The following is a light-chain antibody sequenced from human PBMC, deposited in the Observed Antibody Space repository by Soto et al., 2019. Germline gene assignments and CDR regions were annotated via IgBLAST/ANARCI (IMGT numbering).Light chain of an antibody. Sequence: QSVLTQPPSVSWAPGQRVTISCTGSSSNIGAGYDVHWYQQLPGTAPKLLIYGNSNRPSGVPDRFSGSKSGTSASLAITGLQAEDEADYYCQSYDSSLVVVVFGGGTKLTVL. V-gene: IGLV1-40*01. CDR1: SSNIGAGYD. CDR3: QSYDSSLVVVV. J-gene: IGLJ2*01. CDR2: GNS.